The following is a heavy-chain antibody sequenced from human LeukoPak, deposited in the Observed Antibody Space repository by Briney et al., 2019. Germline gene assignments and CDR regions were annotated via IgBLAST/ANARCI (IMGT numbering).Heavy chain of an antibody. CDR1: GGSFSGYY. Sequence: SETLSLTCAVYGGSFSGYYWSWIRQPPGKGLEWIGEINHSGSTNYNPSLKSRVTISVDTSKNQFSLKLSSATAADTAVYYCASGGATPFDYWGQGALVTVSS. CDR3: ASGGATPFDY. CDR2: INHSGST. D-gene: IGHD1-26*01. J-gene: IGHJ4*02. V-gene: IGHV4-34*01.